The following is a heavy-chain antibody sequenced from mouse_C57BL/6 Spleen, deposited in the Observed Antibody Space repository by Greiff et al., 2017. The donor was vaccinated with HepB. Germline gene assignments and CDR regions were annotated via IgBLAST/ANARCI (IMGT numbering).Heavy chain of an antibody. D-gene: IGHD2-1*01. CDR1: GYTFTDYE. Sequence: VHLVESGAELVRPGASVTLSCKASGYTFTDYEMHWVKQTPVHGLEWIGAIDPETGGTAYNQKFKGKAILTADKSSSTAYMELRSLTSEDSAVYYCTREGIYYGNSPSFDYWGQGTTLTVSS. CDR2: IDPETGGT. CDR3: TREGIYYGNSPSFDY. J-gene: IGHJ2*01. V-gene: IGHV1-15*01.